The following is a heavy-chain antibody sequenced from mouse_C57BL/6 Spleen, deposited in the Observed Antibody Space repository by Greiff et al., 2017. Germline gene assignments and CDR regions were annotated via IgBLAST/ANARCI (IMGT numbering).Heavy chain of an antibody. CDR3: ARYYYGSSYGDYAMDY. Sequence: VQLQQSGPELVKPGASVKISCKASGYTFTDYYMNWVKQSHGKSLEWIGDINPNNGGTSYNQKFKGKATLTVDKSSSTAYMELRSLTSEDSAVYYCARYYYGSSYGDYAMDYWGQGTSVTVSS. D-gene: IGHD1-1*01. CDR1: GYTFTDYY. V-gene: IGHV1-26*01. CDR2: INPNNGGT. J-gene: IGHJ4*01.